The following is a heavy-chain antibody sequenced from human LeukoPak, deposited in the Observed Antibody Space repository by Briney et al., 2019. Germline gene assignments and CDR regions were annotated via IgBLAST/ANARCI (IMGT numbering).Heavy chain of an antibody. J-gene: IGHJ6*02. CDR1: GGSISSYY. CDR3: ARHEPYYYGMDV. CDR2: IYYSGST. Sequence: PSETLSLTCTVSGGSISSYYWSWIRQPPGKGLEWIGYIYYSGSTNYNPSLKSRVTISVDTSKNQFSLKLSSVTAADTAVYYCARHEPYYYGMDVWGQGTTVTVSS. V-gene: IGHV4-59*08.